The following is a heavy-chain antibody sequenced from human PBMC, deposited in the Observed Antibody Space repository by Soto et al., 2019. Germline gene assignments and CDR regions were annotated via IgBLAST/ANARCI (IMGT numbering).Heavy chain of an antibody. J-gene: IGHJ6*02. D-gene: IGHD3-3*01. CDR2: IYHSGST. CDR1: GGSISSGGYS. Sequence: SETLSLTCAVSGGSISSGGYSWSWIRQPPGKGLEWIGYIYHSGSTYYNPSLKSRVTISVDTSKNQFSLKLSSVTAADTAVYYCARGGTYYDFWNYGMDVWGQGTTVTVSS. V-gene: IGHV4-30-2*01. CDR3: ARGGTYYDFWNYGMDV.